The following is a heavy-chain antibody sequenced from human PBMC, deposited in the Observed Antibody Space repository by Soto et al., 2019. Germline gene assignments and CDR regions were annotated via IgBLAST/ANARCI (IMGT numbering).Heavy chain of an antibody. CDR1: GFTFSSYG. J-gene: IGHJ5*02. CDR2: ISYDGSNK. Sequence: PVGSLRLSCAASGFTFSSYGMHWVRQPPGKGLEWVAVISYDGSNKYYADSVKGRFTIPRDNSKNTLYLQMNSLRAEDTAVYYCAKETILSIAARRSWFDPWGQGTLVTVSS. CDR3: AKETILSIAARRSWFDP. D-gene: IGHD6-6*01. V-gene: IGHV3-30*18.